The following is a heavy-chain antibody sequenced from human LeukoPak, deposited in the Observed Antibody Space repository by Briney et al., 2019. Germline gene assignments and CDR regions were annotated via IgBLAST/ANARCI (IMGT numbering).Heavy chain of an antibody. D-gene: IGHD4-11*01. J-gene: IGHJ4*02. Sequence: GESLRLSCVASGLTFNSHSMSWVRQAPGMGLEWVSVVSTNGDVTFYADSVKGRFTISRDNSKNTLYLQMNSLRAEDTAVYYCAKGSVTPDYWGQGTLVTVSS. CDR2: VSTNGDVT. CDR3: AKGSVTPDY. CDR1: GLTFNSHS. V-gene: IGHV3-23*01.